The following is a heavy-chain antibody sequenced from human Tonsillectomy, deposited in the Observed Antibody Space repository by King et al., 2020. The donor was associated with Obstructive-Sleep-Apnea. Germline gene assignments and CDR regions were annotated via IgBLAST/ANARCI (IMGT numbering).Heavy chain of an antibody. J-gene: IGHJ4*02. CDR1: GFTFSTYA. V-gene: IGHV3-30*04. CDR2: ISYDGNNK. CDR3: AFADQLLSPLDY. Sequence: VQLVESGGGVVQPGRSLRLSCAASGFTFSTYAMHWVRQAPGKGLEWVALISYDGNNKYYADSVKGRFTISRDNSKSTLYLQMNSLRAEDTAMYYCAFADQLLSPLDYWGQGTLVTVSS. D-gene: IGHD2-2*01.